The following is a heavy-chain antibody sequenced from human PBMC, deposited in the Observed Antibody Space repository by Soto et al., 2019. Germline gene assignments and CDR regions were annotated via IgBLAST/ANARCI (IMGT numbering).Heavy chain of an antibody. D-gene: IGHD6-6*01. J-gene: IGHJ5*02. CDR1: GFTFSSYA. Sequence: QVQLVESGGGVVQPGRSLRLSCAASGFTFSSYAMHGVRQAPGKGLEWVAVISYDGSNKYYADSVKGRFTISRDNSKNTLYLQMNSLRAEDTAVYYCARDGVAILQLGWYDPWGQGTLVTVSS. V-gene: IGHV3-30-3*01. CDR3: ARDGVAILQLGWYDP. CDR2: ISYDGSNK.